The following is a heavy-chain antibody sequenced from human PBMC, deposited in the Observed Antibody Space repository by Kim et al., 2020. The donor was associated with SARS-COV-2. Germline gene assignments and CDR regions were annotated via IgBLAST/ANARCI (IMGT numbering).Heavy chain of an antibody. V-gene: IGHV4-39*02. CDR2: LSYGGST. J-gene: IGHJ6*02. D-gene: IGHD6-19*01. Sequence: SETLSLTCTVSGGSISSSSYYWGWIRPPPVPGLAWLGSLSYGGSTYYNPSLKSRVTISVDTSKNQFSLKLSSVTAADTAVYYCAGEAVAGSYYYYYGMDVWGQGTTVTVSS. CDR3: AGEAVAGSYYYYYGMDV. CDR1: GGSISSSSYY.